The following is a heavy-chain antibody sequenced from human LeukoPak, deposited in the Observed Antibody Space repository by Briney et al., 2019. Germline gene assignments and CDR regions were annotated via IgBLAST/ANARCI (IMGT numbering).Heavy chain of an antibody. J-gene: IGHJ5*02. Sequence: GGSLRLSCAASGFTFDDYVMHWVRQTPGKGLEWVSFISGDGGGSYYADSVEGRFTISRDNSKNSLFLQMNSLRTEDTAFYYCAKSDYGAPLESWGQGTLVTVSS. D-gene: IGHD4-17*01. V-gene: IGHV3-43*02. CDR3: AKSDYGAPLES. CDR2: ISGDGGGS. CDR1: GFTFDDYV.